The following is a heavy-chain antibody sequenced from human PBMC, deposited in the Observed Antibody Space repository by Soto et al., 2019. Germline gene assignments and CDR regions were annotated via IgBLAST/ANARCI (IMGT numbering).Heavy chain of an antibody. D-gene: IGHD3-9*01. CDR2: IWCDGSNK. J-gene: IGHJ4*02. V-gene: IGHV3-33*01. CDR1: GFTLSTYA. CDR3: VRDTLRYFDWFSYDY. Sequence: QVQLVESGGGVVQPGTSLRLSCAASGFTLSTYAMHWVRQAPGKGLEWVAVIWCDGSNKYNADSVKGRFTISRDNSKNTLYLQMSRLRAEDTAMYYCVRDTLRYFDWFSYDYWGQGTLVHVSS.